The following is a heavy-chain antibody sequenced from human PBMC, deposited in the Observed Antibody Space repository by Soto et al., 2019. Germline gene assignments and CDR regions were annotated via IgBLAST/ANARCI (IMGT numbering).Heavy chain of an antibody. D-gene: IGHD3-22*01. CDR1: GGSISSYY. J-gene: IGHJ4*02. CDR3: ARGYYYDSSGYHYFDY. V-gene: IGHV4-59*01. Sequence: LSLTCTVSGGSISSYYWSWIRQPPGKGLEWIGYIYYSGSTNYNPSLKSRVTISVDTSKNQFSLKLSSVTAADTAVYYCARGYYYDSSGYHYFDYWGQGTLVTVSS. CDR2: IYYSGST.